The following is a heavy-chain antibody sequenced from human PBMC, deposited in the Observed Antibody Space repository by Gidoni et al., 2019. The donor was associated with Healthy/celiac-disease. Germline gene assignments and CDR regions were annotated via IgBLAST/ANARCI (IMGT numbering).Heavy chain of an antibody. CDR1: GGTFSSHA. V-gene: IGHV1-69*12. CDR2: IIPIFGTA. CDR3: ARDPYRENWFDP. D-gene: IGHD1-26*01. J-gene: IGHJ5*02. Sequence: QVQLGKSGAEVKKPGSSVTVSCRASGGTFSSHAISWVRQAPGQGLEWMGGIIPIFGTANYAQKFQGRVTITADESTSTAYMELSSLRSEDTAVYYCARDPYRENWFDPWGQGTLVTVSS.